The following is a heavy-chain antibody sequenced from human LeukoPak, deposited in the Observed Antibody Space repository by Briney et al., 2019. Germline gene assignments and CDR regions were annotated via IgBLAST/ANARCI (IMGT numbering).Heavy chain of an antibody. J-gene: IGHJ4*02. CDR2: IRYDGSNK. CDR3: AKDSRGYQDYFDY. D-gene: IGHD3-22*01. V-gene: IGHV3-30*02. CDR1: GFTFSTYG. Sequence: GGSLRLSCAASGFTFSTYGMHWVRQAPGKGLEWVAFIRYDGSNKYYADSVKGRFTMSRDNSKNTLYLQMNSLRAEDTAVYYCAKDSRGYQDYFDYWGQGTLVTVSS.